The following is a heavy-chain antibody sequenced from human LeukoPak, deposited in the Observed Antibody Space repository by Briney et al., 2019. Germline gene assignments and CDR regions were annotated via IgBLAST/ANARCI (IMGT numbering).Heavy chain of an antibody. CDR1: GFTFSSYG. CDR3: ARDRGVRGVIDY. J-gene: IGHJ4*02. CDR2: ISYDGSNK. Sequence: GGSLRLSCAASGFTFSSYGLHWVRQAPGKGLEWVAVISYDGSNKYYADSVKGRFTISRDNCKNTLYLQMNSLRAEDTAVYYCARDRGVRGVIDYWGQGTLVTVSS. D-gene: IGHD3-10*01. V-gene: IGHV3-30*03.